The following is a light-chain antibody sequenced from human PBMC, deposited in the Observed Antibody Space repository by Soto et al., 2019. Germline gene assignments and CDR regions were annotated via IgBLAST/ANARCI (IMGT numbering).Light chain of an antibody. CDR3: AAWHDSLSGHV. CDR1: SSNIGSNY. V-gene: IGLV1-47*02. J-gene: IGLJ1*01. Sequence: QSVLTQPPSASGTPGQRVTISCSGSSSNIGSNYVYWYQQLPGTAPKLLIYSNNQRPSGVPDRFSGSKSGTSASLAISGLRSEDEADHYCAAWHDSLSGHVFGTGTKVTVL. CDR2: SNN.